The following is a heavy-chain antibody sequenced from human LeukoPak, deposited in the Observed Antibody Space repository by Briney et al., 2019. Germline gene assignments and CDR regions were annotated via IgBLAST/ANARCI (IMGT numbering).Heavy chain of an antibody. CDR1: GFTFSSYS. D-gene: IGHD6-19*01. CDR2: ISSSSSYI. CDR3: ARDLLPRYSSGWDSMDY. Sequence: GGSLRLSCAASGFTFSSYSMNWVRQAPGKGLEWVSSISSSSSYIYYADSVKGRFTISRDNTKNSLYLQMNSLRAEDTAVYYCARDLLPRYSSGWDSMDYWGQGTLVTVSS. V-gene: IGHV3-21*01. J-gene: IGHJ4*02.